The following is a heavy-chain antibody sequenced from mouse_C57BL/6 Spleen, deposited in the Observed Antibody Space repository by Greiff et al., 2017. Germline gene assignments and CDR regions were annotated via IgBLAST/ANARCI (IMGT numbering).Heavy chain of an antibody. CDR1: GYTFTSYW. V-gene: IGHV1-50*01. Sequence: QVQLQQPGAELVKPGASVKLSCKASGYTFTSYWMQWVNQRPGQGLEWIGEIDPSDSYTNYHQKFKGKATLTVDTSSSTAYMQLSSLTSEDSAVYYCARSPQAKYFDVWGTGTTVTVSS. D-gene: IGHD3-2*02. CDR2: IDPSDSYT. J-gene: IGHJ1*03. CDR3: ARSPQAKYFDV.